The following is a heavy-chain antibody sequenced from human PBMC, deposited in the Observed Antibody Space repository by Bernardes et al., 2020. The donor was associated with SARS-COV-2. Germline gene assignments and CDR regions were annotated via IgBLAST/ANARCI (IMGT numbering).Heavy chain of an antibody. CDR2: IYYSGST. CDR3: ARRPSASGSGMDV. Sequence: TLSLTFTVSGGSVSSSRYFWGWIRPPPGKGLEWIGNIYYSGSTYYNPSLKSRVTISVDTSKNQFSLRLSSVTAADTAVYYCARRPSASGSGMDVWGQGTTVTVSS. CDR1: GGSVSSSRYF. J-gene: IGHJ6*02. V-gene: IGHV4-39*01.